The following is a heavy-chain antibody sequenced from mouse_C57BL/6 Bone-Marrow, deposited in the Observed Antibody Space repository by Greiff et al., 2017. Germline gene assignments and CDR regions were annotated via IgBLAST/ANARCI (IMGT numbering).Heavy chain of an antibody. Sequence: QVQLQQSGAELVRPGASVTLSCKASGYTFTDYEMHWVKQTPVHGLEWIGAIDPETGGTAYNQKFKGKDILTADKSSSTAYMELRSLTSEDSAVYYCTPYYYGSSCTYGGQGTLVTVSA. CDR3: TPYYYGSSCTY. J-gene: IGHJ3*01. V-gene: IGHV1-15*01. CDR2: IDPETGGT. CDR1: GYTFTDYE. D-gene: IGHD1-1*01.